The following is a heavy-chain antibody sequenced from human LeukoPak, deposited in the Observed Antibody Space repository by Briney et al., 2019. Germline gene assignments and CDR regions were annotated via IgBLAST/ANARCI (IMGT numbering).Heavy chain of an antibody. J-gene: IGHJ4*02. CDR1: GYTFTSYD. D-gene: IGHD5-18*01. Sequence: ASVKVSCRPSGYTFTSYDINWVRQAPGKGLEWMGWMNPNSGNTGYAQKFQGRVTITRNTSISTAYMELSSLRSEDTAVYYCARDTRGYSYGYRYWGQGTLVTVSS. V-gene: IGHV1-8*03. CDR2: MNPNSGNT. CDR3: ARDTRGYSYGYRY.